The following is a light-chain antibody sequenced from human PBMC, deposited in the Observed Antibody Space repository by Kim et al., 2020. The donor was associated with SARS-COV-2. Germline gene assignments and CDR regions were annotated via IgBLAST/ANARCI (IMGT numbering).Light chain of an antibody. CDR1: NIGSKN. V-gene: IGLV3-9*01. CDR3: QVWDSSTAV. J-gene: IGLJ3*02. Sequence: VALGQTARITCGGNNIGSKNVHWYQQKPGQAPVLVIYRDSNLPSGIPERFSGSNSGNTATLTISRAQAGDEADYYCQVWDSSTAVFGGGTQLTVL. CDR2: RDS.